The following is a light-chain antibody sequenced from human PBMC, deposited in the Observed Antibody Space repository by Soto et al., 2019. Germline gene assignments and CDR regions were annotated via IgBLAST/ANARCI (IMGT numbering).Light chain of an antibody. CDR1: QSISWW. J-gene: IGKJ2*01. CDR3: QQYNGDSYT. Sequence: GDRVPITCRASQSISWWLAWYQQKPGKGPKLLIYDASSLQSGVPSRFSGSGSGTEFTLTISNLQPDDFATYYCQQYNGDSYTFGQGTKLEI. CDR2: DAS. V-gene: IGKV1-5*01.